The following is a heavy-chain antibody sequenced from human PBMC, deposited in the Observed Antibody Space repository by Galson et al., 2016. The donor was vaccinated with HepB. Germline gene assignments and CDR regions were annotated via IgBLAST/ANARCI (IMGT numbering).Heavy chain of an antibody. Sequence: SLRLPCAASGFTFSSYAMTCVRQAPGKGLVWVSRINADGTATGYADSVKGRFTISRDDAKNTLYLQMNTLRVEDTAVYYCTRETRWYFDLWGRGTLLTVSS. CDR2: INADGTAT. CDR1: GFTFSSYA. J-gene: IGHJ2*01. CDR3: TRETRWYFDL. V-gene: IGHV3-74*01.